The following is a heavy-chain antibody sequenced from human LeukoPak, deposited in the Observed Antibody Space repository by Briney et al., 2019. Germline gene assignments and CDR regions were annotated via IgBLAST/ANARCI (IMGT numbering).Heavy chain of an antibody. V-gene: IGHV4-34*01. CDR2: INHSGST. CDR1: GGSFSGYY. Sequence: PSETLSLTCAVYGGSFSGYYWSWIRQPPGKGLEWIGEINHSGSTNYNPSLKSRVTISVDTSKNQFSLKLSSVTAADTAVYYCARGPNPYIAAAGQRYFQHWGQGTLVTVSS. J-gene: IGHJ1*01. CDR3: ARGPNPYIAAAGQRYFQH. D-gene: IGHD6-13*01.